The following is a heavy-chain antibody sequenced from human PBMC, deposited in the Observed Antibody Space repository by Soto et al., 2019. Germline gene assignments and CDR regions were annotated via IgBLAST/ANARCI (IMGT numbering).Heavy chain of an antibody. CDR2: ISGSGDVT. CDR3: ARDNGLRWYPNWFDP. V-gene: IGHV3-23*01. Sequence: GGSLRLSCLVSGVSFRSFAMSWVRQVPGKGLEWISSISGSGDVTYYTDSVKGRFTISRDNSKNTLYLQMNNLRVEDTALYFCARDNGLRWYPNWFDPWGQGTQVTVSS. D-gene: IGHD2-15*01. CDR1: GVSFRSFA. J-gene: IGHJ5*02.